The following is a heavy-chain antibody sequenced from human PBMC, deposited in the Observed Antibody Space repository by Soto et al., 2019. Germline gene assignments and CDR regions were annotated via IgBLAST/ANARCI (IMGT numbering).Heavy chain of an antibody. D-gene: IGHD2-15*01. J-gene: IGHJ6*02. CDR1: GGSISSGAHF. CDR2: IYYSGTT. Sequence: QVQLQESGPGLVRPSQTLSLTCTVSGGSISSGAHFCTWIRQYSGKGLEWIGYIYYSGTTYYSPSLKSRVTISVDTSKTQLSLKLSSVTAADTAVYYCARGSPYYGLDVWGQGTTVIVSS. CDR3: ARGSPYYGLDV. V-gene: IGHV4-31*03.